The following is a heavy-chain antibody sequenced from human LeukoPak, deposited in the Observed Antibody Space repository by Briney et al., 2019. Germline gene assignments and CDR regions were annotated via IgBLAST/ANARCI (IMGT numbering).Heavy chain of an antibody. D-gene: IGHD2-2*01. V-gene: IGHV4-30-4*08. CDR2: IYYSGST. Sequence: SQTLSLTCTVSGGSISSGDYYWSWIRQPPGKGLEWIGYIYYSGSTYYNPSLKSRVTISVDASKNQFSLKLSSVTAADTAVYYCARESIVVVPAAKQNYYYYYCMDVWGKGTTVTVSS. J-gene: IGHJ6*03. CDR1: GGSISSGDYY. CDR3: ARESIVVVPAAKQNYYYYYCMDV.